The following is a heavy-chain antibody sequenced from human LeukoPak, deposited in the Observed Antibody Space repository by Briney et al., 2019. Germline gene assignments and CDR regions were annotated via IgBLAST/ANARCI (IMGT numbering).Heavy chain of an antibody. J-gene: IGHJ3*02. Sequence: GGSLRLSCAASGFTFSTNPMSWVRQAPGKGLEWVSAISPDNTYYADSVKGRLTISRDDSKNTAHLQMNSPRAEDTARYYCVKEHVDRAFTRSFEIWGQGTVVTVSS. CDR3: VKEHVDRAFTRSFEI. V-gene: IGHV3-23*01. D-gene: IGHD3-10*01. CDR2: ISPDNT. CDR1: GFTFSTNP.